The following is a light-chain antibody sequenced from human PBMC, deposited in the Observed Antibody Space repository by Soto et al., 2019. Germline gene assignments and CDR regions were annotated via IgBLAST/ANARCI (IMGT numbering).Light chain of an antibody. CDR1: QTISDY. CDR3: QQRSNWPQT. V-gene: IGKV1-39*01. Sequence: DIQMTQSPSSLSASLGDRVTITCRTSQTISDYLNWYQHKPGKAPKLLISAASSLQSGVPSRFSGSGSGTDFTLTISSLEPEDFAVYYCQQRSNWPQTFGQGTKVDI. CDR2: AAS. J-gene: IGKJ1*01.